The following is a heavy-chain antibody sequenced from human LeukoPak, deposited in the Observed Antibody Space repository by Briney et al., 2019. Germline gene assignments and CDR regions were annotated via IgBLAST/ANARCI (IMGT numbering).Heavy chain of an antibody. CDR3: ARLRSVVVVAATSAVGWFDP. Sequence: SETLSLTCNVSGGSMSNIYYWGWIRQPPGKGLEWIGNIFYSGITYYNPSLRSRVTIAIDTSKSQFSLKLTSVTAADTAVYYCARLRSVVVVAATSAVGWFDPWGQGTLVTVSS. CDR1: GGSMSNIYY. V-gene: IGHV4-39*01. CDR2: IFYSGIT. J-gene: IGHJ5*02. D-gene: IGHD2-15*01.